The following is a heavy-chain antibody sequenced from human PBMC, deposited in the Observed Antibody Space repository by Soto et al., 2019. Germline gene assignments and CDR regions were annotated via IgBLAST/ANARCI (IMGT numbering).Heavy chain of an antibody. CDR1: GFIFSNYA. D-gene: IGHD2-21*02. CDR2: ISGTGNNI. CDR3: AKKGGHRGDQGWDFDL. J-gene: IGHJ2*01. V-gene: IGHV3-23*01. Sequence: EVQLLESGGRVVQPGGSLRLSCAASGFIFSNYAMTWVRQAPGKGLEWVSAISGTGNNIYYADSVKGRFTISRDISNNAVFLQMNSLRAEDTAVYYCAKKGGHRGDQGWDFDLWGRGTLVTVSS.